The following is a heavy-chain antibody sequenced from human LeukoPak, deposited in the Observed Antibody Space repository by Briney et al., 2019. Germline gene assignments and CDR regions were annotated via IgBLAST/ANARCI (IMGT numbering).Heavy chain of an antibody. CDR3: ARQNNTYHHYNLGWFDP. J-gene: IGHJ5*02. CDR2: TYYRSKWYN. Sequence: SQTLSLTCAISGDSVSSNSATWNWIRQSPSRGLEWLGRTYYRSKWYNDYAVSVKSRITINPDTSKNQFSLQLSSVTPEDTAVYYCARQNNTYHHYNLGWFDPWGQGTLVTVSS. CDR1: GDSVSSNSAT. V-gene: IGHV6-1*01. D-gene: IGHD5-24*01.